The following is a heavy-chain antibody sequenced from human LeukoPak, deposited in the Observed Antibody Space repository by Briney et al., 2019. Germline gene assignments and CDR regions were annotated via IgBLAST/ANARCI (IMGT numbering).Heavy chain of an antibody. V-gene: IGHV3-11*01. CDR1: GFTFSDNY. D-gene: IGHD3-22*01. J-gene: IGHJ4*02. CDR2: ISSSGSTI. CDR3: ARDPEYYDSSGYIDY. Sequence: GGSLSLSCAASGFTFSDNYMSWIRQAPGKGLEWISYISSSGSTIYYADSVKGRFTISRDNAKNSLYLQMNSLRAEDTAIYYCARDPEYYDSSGYIDYWGQGTLVTVSS.